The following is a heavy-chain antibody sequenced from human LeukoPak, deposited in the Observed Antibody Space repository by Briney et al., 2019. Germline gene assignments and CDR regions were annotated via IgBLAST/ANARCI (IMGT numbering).Heavy chain of an antibody. Sequence: RTGGSLRLSCAASGFTFSSYVMSWVRQAPGKGLEWVSVISGSGGSTYYADSVKGRFTISRDNSKNTLYLQMNSLRAEDTAVYYCAKRGDCGGDCRQSGYWGQGTLVTVSS. J-gene: IGHJ4*02. D-gene: IGHD2-21*02. V-gene: IGHV3-23*01. CDR3: AKRGDCGGDCRQSGY. CDR1: GFTFSSYV. CDR2: ISGSGGST.